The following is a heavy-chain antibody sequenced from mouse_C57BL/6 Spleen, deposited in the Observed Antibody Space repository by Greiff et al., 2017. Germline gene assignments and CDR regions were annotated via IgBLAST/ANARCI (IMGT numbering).Heavy chain of an antibody. D-gene: IGHD2-3*01. CDR2: ISYSGST. CDR1: GYSITSGYD. Sequence: EVQLQQSGPGMVKPSQSLSLTCTVTGYSITSGYDWHWIRHFPGNKLEWMGYISYSGSTNYNPSLKSRISITHDKSKNHFCLKLNSVTTEDTATYYCAREDGYYDYFDYWGQGTTLTVSS. CDR3: AREDGYYDYFDY. V-gene: IGHV3-1*01. J-gene: IGHJ2*01.